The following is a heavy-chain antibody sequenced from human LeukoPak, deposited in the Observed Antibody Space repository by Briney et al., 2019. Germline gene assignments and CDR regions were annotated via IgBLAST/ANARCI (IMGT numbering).Heavy chain of an antibody. CDR1: VGPFNAYY. CDR2: INHSGSA. V-gene: IGHV4-34*01. CDR3: ARHRCSGANCYPNWFDP. D-gene: IGHD2-15*01. J-gene: IGHJ5*02. Sequence: PSETLSLTCAVHVGPFNAYYWSWIRQPPGKGLEWIGEINHSGSANYNVSLKSRVTMSVDTSKNQFSLKLRSLTAADTAVYYCARHRCSGANCYPNWFDPWGQGTLVTVSS.